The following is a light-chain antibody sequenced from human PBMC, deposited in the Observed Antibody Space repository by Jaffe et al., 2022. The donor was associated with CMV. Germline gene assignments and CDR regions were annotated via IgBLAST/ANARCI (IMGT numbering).Light chain of an antibody. CDR3: QQHSTWPPVT. CDR2: DAT. CDR1: QNIGTY. Sequence: EIVLTQSPATLSLSPGERATLSCRASQNIGTYLAWYQQRPGQAPRLVIYDATDRASGFPARFSGSGSGTDFTLTIGSLQAEDFAVYYCQQHSTWPPVTFGGGTKVEI. J-gene: IGKJ4*01. V-gene: IGKV3-11*01.